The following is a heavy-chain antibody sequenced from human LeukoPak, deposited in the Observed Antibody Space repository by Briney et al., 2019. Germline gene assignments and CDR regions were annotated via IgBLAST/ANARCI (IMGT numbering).Heavy chain of an antibody. V-gene: IGHV4-59*12. CDR2: IYYSGST. J-gene: IGHJ3*02. CDR1: GGSISSYY. Sequence: SETLSLTCTVSGGSISSYYWSWIRQPPGKGLEWIGYIYYSGSTNYNPSLKSRVTISVDTSKNQFSLKLSSVTAADTAVYYCARDRAVALGPRAFDIWGQGTMVTVSS. D-gene: IGHD6-19*01. CDR3: ARDRAVALGPRAFDI.